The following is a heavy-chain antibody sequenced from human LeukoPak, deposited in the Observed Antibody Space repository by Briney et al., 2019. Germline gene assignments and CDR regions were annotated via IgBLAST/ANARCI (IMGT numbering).Heavy chain of an antibody. CDR3: ARDEGWKSGVPAARSDYYYYGMDV. D-gene: IGHD2-2*01. V-gene: IGHV1-2*04. J-gene: IGHJ6*02. Sequence: ASVKVSCKASGYTFTGYYMHWVRQAPGQGLEWMGWINPNSGGTNYAQKFQGWVTMTRDTSISTAYMELSRLRSDDTAVYYRARDEGWKSGVPAARSDYYYYGMDVWGQGTTVTVSS. CDR1: GYTFTGYY. CDR2: INPNSGGT.